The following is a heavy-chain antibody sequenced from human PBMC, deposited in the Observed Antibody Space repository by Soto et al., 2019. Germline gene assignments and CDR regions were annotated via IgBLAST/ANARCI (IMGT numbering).Heavy chain of an antibody. D-gene: IGHD5-18*01. CDR1: GFTFSSYW. J-gene: IGHJ4*02. CDR2: IKQDGSEK. V-gene: IGHV3-7*01. Sequence: PGGSLRLSCAASGFTFSSYWMSWVRQAPGKGLGWVANIKQDGSEKYYVDSVKGRFTISRDNAKNSLYLQMNSLRAEDTAVYYCARTRGYSYGYNDYWGQGTLVTVSS. CDR3: ARTRGYSYGYNDY.